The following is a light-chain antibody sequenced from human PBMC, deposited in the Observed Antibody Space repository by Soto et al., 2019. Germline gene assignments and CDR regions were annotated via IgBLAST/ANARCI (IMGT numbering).Light chain of an antibody. CDR2: DVS. J-gene: IGLJ1*01. Sequence: QSLLTQPASVSGSPGQSITISCTGTSSDVGGYSYVSWYQQLPGKAPKLMIYDVSDRPSGVSNRFSGSKSGNTASLTISGLQAEDEADYYCSSYTSSSLYVFGTGTKVTVL. V-gene: IGLV2-14*01. CDR1: SSDVGGYSY. CDR3: SSYTSSSLYV.